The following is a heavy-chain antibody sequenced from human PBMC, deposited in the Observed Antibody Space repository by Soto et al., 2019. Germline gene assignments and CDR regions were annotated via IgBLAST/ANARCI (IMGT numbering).Heavy chain of an antibody. J-gene: IGHJ4*02. CDR2: INSDGSST. V-gene: IGHV3-74*01. CDR3: AKRVGGPLDY. CDR1: GGTFSSYW. Sequence: PGGPLRHSCGAAGGTFSSYWMRWIRQAPGKGLVWVSRINSDGSSTYYADSVKGRFTISRDNSKNTLYLQMNSLRAEDTAVYYCAKRVGGPLDYWGQGTLVPVSS.